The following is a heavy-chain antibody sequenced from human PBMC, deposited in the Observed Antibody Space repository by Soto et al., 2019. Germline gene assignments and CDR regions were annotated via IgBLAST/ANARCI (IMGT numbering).Heavy chain of an antibody. V-gene: IGHV3-74*01. Sequence: GGSLRLSCAASGFTFSSYWMHWVRQAPGKGLEWVSRINSDGSSTSYAEPVKGRFTISRDNDKNTLYLQMNSLRAEDTVVYDCARDFAGDYHYYGMDVWGQGTTVTVSS. CDR3: ARDFAGDYHYYGMDV. D-gene: IGHD3-10*01. J-gene: IGHJ6*02. CDR2: INSDGSST. CDR1: GFTFSSYW.